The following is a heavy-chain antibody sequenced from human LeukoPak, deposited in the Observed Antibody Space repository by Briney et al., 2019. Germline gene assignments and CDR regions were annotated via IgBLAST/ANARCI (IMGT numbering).Heavy chain of an antibody. CDR1: GYTFTSYG. J-gene: IGHJ6*02. CDR2: ISAYNGNT. CDR3: ARGLRRYCSSTSCYTYYYGMDV. V-gene: IGHV1-18*01. D-gene: IGHD2-2*02. Sequence: ASVKVSCKASGYTFTSYGTSWVRQAPGQGLEWMGWISAYNGNTNYAQKLQGRVTMTTDTSTSTAYMELRSLRSDDTAVYYCARGLRRYCSSTSCYTYYYGMDVWGQGTTVTVSS.